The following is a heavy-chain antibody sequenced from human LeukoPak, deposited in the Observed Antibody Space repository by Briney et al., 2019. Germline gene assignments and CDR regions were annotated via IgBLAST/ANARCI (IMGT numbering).Heavy chain of an antibody. D-gene: IGHD4-17*01. V-gene: IGHV3-20*04. CDR2: INWNGGST. J-gene: IGHJ6*03. CDR3: ARAGGDGDYDPLDYYYMDV. Sequence: GGSLRLSCAASGFTFDDYGMSWVRQAPGKGLEWVSGINWNGGSTGYADSVKGRFTISRDNAKNSLYLQMNSLRAEDTALYYCARAGGDGDYDPLDYYYMDVWGKGTTVTVS. CDR1: GFTFDDYG.